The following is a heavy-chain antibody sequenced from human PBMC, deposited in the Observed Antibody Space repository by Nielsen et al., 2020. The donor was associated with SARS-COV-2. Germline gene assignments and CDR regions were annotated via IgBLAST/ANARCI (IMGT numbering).Heavy chain of an antibody. CDR3: ARRNRLASPGAHFDL. Sequence: SETLSLTCAVYTGSFSGHYWTWIRQPPGQGVEWIGEINHSGGTNYNSSLESRVSISVDASKTQFSLRLSSVTVADTAVYYCARRNRLASPGAHFDLWGRGTLVTSPQ. CDR2: INHSGGT. J-gene: IGHJ2*01. V-gene: IGHV4-34*01. CDR1: TGSFSGHY. D-gene: IGHD1-14*01.